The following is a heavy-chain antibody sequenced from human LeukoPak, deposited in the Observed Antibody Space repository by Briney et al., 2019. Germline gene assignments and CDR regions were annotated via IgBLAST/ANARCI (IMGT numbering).Heavy chain of an antibody. D-gene: IGHD1-26*01. Sequence: GGSLRLSCAASGFTFSSYGMHWVRQAPGKGLEWVSSISSSSSYIYYADSVKGRFTISRDNAKNSLYLQMNSLRAEDTAVYYCARDHSGSYWYYFDYWGQGTLVTVSS. J-gene: IGHJ4*02. CDR1: GFTFSSYG. CDR3: ARDHSGSYWYYFDY. CDR2: ISSSSSYI. V-gene: IGHV3-21*01.